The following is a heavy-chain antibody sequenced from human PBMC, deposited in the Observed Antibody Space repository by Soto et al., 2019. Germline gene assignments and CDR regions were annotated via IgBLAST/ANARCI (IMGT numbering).Heavy chain of an antibody. Sequence: QVHLQESGPGLVKPSETLSLTCTVSGGSTSSSSYYWGWIRQPPGQGLEWIGSTYYSGRTYYNPSLHRRLIPVVHTSKNLLALKLTSVTAADTAVYYCARSLEDGSGSYYTRGFDYWGQGILVTVSS. V-gene: IGHV4-39*01. J-gene: IGHJ4*02. D-gene: IGHD3-10*01. CDR1: GGSTSSSSYY. CDR2: TYYSGRT. CDR3: ARSLEDGSGSYYTRGFDY.